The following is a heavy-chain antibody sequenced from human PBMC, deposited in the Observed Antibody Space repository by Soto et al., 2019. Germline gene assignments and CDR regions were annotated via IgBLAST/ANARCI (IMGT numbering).Heavy chain of an antibody. CDR1: GYTFTSYG. V-gene: IGHV1-18*04. CDR2: ISAYNGNT. CDR3: ARREKVWGITIFGVATHDNYYGMDV. J-gene: IGHJ6*02. D-gene: IGHD3-3*01. Sequence: GASVKVSCKASGYTFTSYGISWVRQAPGQGLEWMGWISAYNGNTNYAQKLQGRVTMTTDTSTSTAYMELRSLRSDDTAVYYCARREKVWGITIFGVATHDNYYGMDVWGQGTTVTVSS.